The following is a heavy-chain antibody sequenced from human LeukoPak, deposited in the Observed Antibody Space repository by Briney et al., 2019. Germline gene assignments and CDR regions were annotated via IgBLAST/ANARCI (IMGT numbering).Heavy chain of an antibody. J-gene: IGHJ3*02. D-gene: IGHD5-24*01. CDR2: ISAYNGNT. Sequence: ASVKVSCKASGYTFTSYGISWVRQAPGQGLEWMGWISAYNGNTNYAQKFQGRVTMTRNTSISTAYMELSSLRSEDTAVYYCATVEMATIRGVDAFDIWGQGTMVTVSS. CDR3: ATVEMATIRGVDAFDI. CDR1: GYTFTSYG. V-gene: IGHV1-18*01.